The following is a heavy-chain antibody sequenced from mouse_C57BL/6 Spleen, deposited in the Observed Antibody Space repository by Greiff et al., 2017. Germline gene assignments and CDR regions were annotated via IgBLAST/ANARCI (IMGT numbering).Heavy chain of an antibody. CDR1: GYTFTSYW. J-gene: IGHJ2*01. CDR3: ARYEGYYGY. V-gene: IGHV1-64*01. D-gene: IGHD2-3*01. CDR2: IHPNSGST. Sequence: QVQLQQSGAELVKPGASVKLSCKASGYTFTSYWMHWVKQRPGQGLEWIGMIHPNSGSTNYNEKFKSKATLTVDKSSSTAYMQLGSLTSEDSAVYYCARYEGYYGYWGQGTTLTVSS.